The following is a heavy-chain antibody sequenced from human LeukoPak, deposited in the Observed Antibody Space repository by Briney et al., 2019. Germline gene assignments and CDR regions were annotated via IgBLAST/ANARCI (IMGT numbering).Heavy chain of an antibody. CDR2: IIPIFGTA. D-gene: IGHD3-3*01. V-gene: IGHV1-69*01. Sequence: SVKVSCKASGGTFSSYAISWVRQAPGQGLEWMGGIIPIFGTANYAQKFQGRVTITADESTSTAYMELSSLRSEDTAVYYCARDSRSGYRNYYYYGMDVWGQGTTVTVSS. J-gene: IGHJ6*02. CDR3: ARDSRSGYRNYYYYGMDV. CDR1: GGTFSSYA.